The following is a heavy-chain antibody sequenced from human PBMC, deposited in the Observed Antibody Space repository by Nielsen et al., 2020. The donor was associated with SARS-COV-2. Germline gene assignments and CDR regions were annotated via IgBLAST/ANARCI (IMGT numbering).Heavy chain of an antibody. V-gene: IGHV3-11*01. D-gene: IGHD3-3*01. J-gene: IGHJ3*02. Sequence: RQAPGKGLEWVSYISSSGSTIYYADSVKGRFTISRDNAKNSLYLQMNSLRAEDTAVYYCARVAYDFWSGYYKINAFDIWGQGTMVTVSS. CDR3: ARVAYDFWSGYYKINAFDI. CDR2: ISSSGSTI.